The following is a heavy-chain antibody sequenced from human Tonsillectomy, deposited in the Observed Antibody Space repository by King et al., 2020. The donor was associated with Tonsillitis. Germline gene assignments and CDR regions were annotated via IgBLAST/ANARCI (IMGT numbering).Heavy chain of an antibody. CDR2: IRSKAYGGTT. D-gene: IGHD3-16*02. Sequence: VQLVESGGGLVQPGRSLRLSCTASGFTFGDYVMSWVRQAPGKGLEWIGFIRSKAYGGTTEYAASVKGRFTISRDDSKSIAYLQMNSLKTEDTAVYYCTSLVGDYVWGSYRYTGY. CDR3: TSLVGDYVWGSYRYTGY. CDR1: GFTFGDYV. V-gene: IGHV3-49*04. J-gene: IGHJ4*03.